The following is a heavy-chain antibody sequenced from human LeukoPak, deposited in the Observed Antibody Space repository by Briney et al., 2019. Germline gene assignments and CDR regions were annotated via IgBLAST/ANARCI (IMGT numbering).Heavy chain of an antibody. V-gene: IGHV3-48*04. Sequence: GGSLRLSCAASGFTFSSYAMSWVRQAPGKGLEWVSYISSSSSTIYYADSVKGRFTISRDNAKNSLYLQMNSLRAEDTAVYYCARDAGYGYDRFDYWGQGTQVTVSS. D-gene: IGHD5-18*01. CDR1: GFTFSSYA. CDR2: ISSSSSTI. J-gene: IGHJ4*02. CDR3: ARDAGYGYDRFDY.